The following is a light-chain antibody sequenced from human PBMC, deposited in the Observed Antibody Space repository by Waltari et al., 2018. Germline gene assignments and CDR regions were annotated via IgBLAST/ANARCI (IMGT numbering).Light chain of an antibody. V-gene: IGLV1-40*01. Sequence: QSVLTQPPSLSGAPGQRVTISCTGNFSNIVTSYAVHWYRQVPGTAPKLLIYANNNRPSVVQDRVSGSKSRNSASLASTGLQAEDKAYYFCQSNDNRLNAVIFGGGTKLTVL. CDR1: FSNIVTSYA. J-gene: IGLJ2*01. CDR3: QSNDNRLNAVI. CDR2: ANN.